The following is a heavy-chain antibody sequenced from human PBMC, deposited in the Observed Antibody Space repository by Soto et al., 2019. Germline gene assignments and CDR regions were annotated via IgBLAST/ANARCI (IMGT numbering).Heavy chain of an antibody. D-gene: IGHD5-12*01. V-gene: IGHV1-8*01. CDR3: ARALDSGYDSTYSYYYYMDV. CDR2: MSPNSGNT. CDR1: GYTFTSCD. J-gene: IGHJ6*03. Sequence: ASVKVSCKASGYTFTSCDINWVRQATGQGLEWMGWMSPNSGNTGYAQKFQGRVTMTRDTSISTAYMELSGLRSEDTAVYFCARALDSGYDSTYSYYYYMDVWGKGTTVTVSS.